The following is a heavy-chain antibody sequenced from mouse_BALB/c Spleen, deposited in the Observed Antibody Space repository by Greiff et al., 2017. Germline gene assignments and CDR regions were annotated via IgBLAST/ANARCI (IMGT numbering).Heavy chain of an antibody. D-gene: IGHD2-1*01. V-gene: IGHV1-54*01. J-gene: IGHJ4*01. CDR1: GYAFTNYL. Sequence: QVQLQQSGAELVRPGTSVKVSFKASGYAFTNYLIEWVKQRPGQGLEWIGVINPGSGGTNYNEKFKGKATLTADKSSSTAYMQLSSLTSDDSAVYFCARCGSMVTTRDYWGQGTSVTVSS. CDR3: ARCGSMVTTRDY. CDR2: INPGSGGT.